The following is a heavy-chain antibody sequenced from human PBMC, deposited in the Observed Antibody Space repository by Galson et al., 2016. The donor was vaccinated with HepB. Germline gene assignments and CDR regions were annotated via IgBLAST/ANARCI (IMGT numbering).Heavy chain of an antibody. CDR3: ARVTLGPTRAKFDT. J-gene: IGHJ4*01. CDR2: IYETGTA. Sequence: SETLSLTCVVSGGSINSSDWWSWVRQSPEKGLEWIGEIYETGTANHNPSPTRRLTLSVDKSKNQFSLELSDVTAADTAIYYCARVTLGPTRAKFDTWGHGTLVTVSS. V-gene: IGHV4/OR15-8*01. CDR1: GGSINSSDW. D-gene: IGHD1-26*01.